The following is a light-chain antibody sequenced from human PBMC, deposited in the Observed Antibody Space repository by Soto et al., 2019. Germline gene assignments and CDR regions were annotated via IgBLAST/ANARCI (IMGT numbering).Light chain of an antibody. CDR1: QNINFN. CDR2: GAS. Sequence: ETLLTQSPSTLSAYPGERVTLSCRASQNINFNLAWYQQKPGQAPRVLIYGASSRASGIPDRFSGSGSGTDFTLTISRLEHDDFAFYYCQQYHNWPPLTFGGGTKVDIK. J-gene: IGKJ4*01. V-gene: IGKV3D-15*01. CDR3: QQYHNWPPLT.